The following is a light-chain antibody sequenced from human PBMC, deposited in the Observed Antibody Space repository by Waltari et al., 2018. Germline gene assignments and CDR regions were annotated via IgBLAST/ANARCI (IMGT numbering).Light chain of an antibody. CDR1: SLRLFS. Sequence: SSELTQEPDVSVALAQTVNITSRGASLRLFSASWSQQAPRPAPGLVMYRNNDRPSGIPGRFSASYSGATSALIITGAQTEDEGHYYCSSRDTDGKHWLFGGGTKVTV. CDR2: RNN. J-gene: IGLJ2*01. CDR3: SSRDTDGKHWL. V-gene: IGLV3-19*01.